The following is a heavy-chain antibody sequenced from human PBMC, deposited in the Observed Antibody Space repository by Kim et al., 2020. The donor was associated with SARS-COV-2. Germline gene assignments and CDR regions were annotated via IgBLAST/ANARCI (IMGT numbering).Heavy chain of an antibody. V-gene: IGHV3-48*04. J-gene: IGHJ5*02. CDR3: ARSGVMKMYNWFDP. D-gene: IGHD3-16*01. CDR2: ISSSSSTI. CDR1: GFTFSSYS. Sequence: GGSLRLSCAASGFTFSSYSMNWVRQAPGKGLEWVSYISSSSSTIYYADSVKGRFTISRDNAKNSLYLQMNSLRAEDTAVYYCARSGVMKMYNWFDPWGQGTLVTVSS.